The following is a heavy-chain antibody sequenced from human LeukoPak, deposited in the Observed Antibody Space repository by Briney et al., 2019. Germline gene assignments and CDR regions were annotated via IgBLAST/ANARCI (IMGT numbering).Heavy chain of an antibody. D-gene: IGHD1-26*01. CDR3: ARVGGSYLLAFDI. Sequence: ASVKVSCKASGYTFTSYDINWVRQATGQGLEWMGWMNPNSGNTGYAQKFQGRVTMTRDTSTSTVYMELSSLRSEDTAVYYCARVGGSYLLAFDIWGQGTMVTVSS. V-gene: IGHV1-8*01. CDR1: GYTFTSYD. CDR2: MNPNSGNT. J-gene: IGHJ3*02.